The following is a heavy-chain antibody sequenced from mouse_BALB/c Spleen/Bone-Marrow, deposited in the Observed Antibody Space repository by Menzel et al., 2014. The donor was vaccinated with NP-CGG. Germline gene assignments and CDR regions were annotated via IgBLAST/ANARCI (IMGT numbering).Heavy chain of an antibody. D-gene: IGHD1-1*01. Sequence: VQLQESGAELARPGASVKMSCKASGYTFNSYTMHWVKQRPGQGLEWIGYINPSSGYTNYNQKFKDKATLTADKSSSTAYMQLSSLTSEDSAVYYCARESLYGSNYYWGQGTTLTVSS. CDR2: INPSSGYT. J-gene: IGHJ2*01. CDR3: ARESLYGSNYY. V-gene: IGHV1-4*01. CDR1: GYTFNSYT.